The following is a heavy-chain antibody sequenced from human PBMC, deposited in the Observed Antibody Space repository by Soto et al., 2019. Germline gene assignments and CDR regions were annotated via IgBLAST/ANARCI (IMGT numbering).Heavy chain of an antibody. J-gene: IGHJ3*02. Sequence: QVQLEESGGGVVQPGRSLRLSCAASGFSLSHYGMHWVRQAPGKGLEWVAVIWNDGKKKYFGDSVEGRFTISREDSKNTLYLQMSNLRVDDTALYYCARSNYGDYSGHDAFDIWGQGTMVTVSS. CDR1: GFSLSHYG. D-gene: IGHD4-17*01. V-gene: IGHV3-33*01. CDR3: ARSNYGDYSGHDAFDI. CDR2: IWNDGKKK.